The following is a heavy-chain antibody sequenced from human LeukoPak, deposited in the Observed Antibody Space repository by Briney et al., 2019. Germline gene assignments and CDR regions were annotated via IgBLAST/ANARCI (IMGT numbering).Heavy chain of an antibody. V-gene: IGHV4-61*02. CDR2: VFASGKT. Sequence: PSETLSLTCTVSGGSISSGTYYWSWIRQPAGKGLEWIGRVFASGKTNYNPSLKSRVTISVDTSKNQFSLKLSSVTAADTAVYYCARGEWLFYHWGQGTLVTVSS. J-gene: IGHJ4*02. D-gene: IGHD3-3*01. CDR3: ARGEWLFYH. CDR1: GGSISSGTYY.